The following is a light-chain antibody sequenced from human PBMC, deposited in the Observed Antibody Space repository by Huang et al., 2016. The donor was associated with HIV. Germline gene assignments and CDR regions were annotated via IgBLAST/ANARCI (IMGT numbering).Light chain of an antibody. J-gene: IGKJ2*01. CDR3: MQATHWPYT. CDR1: QILVYSDGNTY. V-gene: IGKV2-30*01. CDR2: RVS. Sequence: VLTQFPLSLPVTLGQPASISCRSTQILVYSDGNTYLNWFHQRPGQSPRRLIYRVSNRDSGVPDRFSGTMSGTDFTLRITSVESEEVGVYYCMQATHWPYTFGQGTKLEIK.